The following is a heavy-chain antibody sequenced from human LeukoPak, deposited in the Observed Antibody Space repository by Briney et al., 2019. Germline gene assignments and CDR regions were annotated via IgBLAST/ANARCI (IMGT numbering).Heavy chain of an antibody. V-gene: IGHV3-30-3*01. CDR1: GFTFSSYA. CDR3: ARQLRFLEWLIVGAFDI. CDR2: ISYDGSNK. Sequence: PGGSLRLSCAASGFTFSSYAMPWVRQAPGKGLEWVAVISYDGSNKYYADSVKGRFTISGDNSKNTLYLQMNSLRAEDTAVYYCARQLRFLEWLIVGAFDIWGQGTMVTVSS. J-gene: IGHJ3*02. D-gene: IGHD3-3*01.